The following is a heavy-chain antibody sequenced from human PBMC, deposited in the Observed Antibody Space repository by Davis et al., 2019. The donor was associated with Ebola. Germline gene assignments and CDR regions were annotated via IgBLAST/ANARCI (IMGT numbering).Heavy chain of an antibody. V-gene: IGHV3-7*01. CDR1: GFTFSGYW. CDR3: ARSRIAARRGFDY. CDR2: IKQDGSEK. Sequence: GESLKISCAASGFTFSGYWMSWVRQAPGKGLEWVANIKQDGSEKYYVDPVKGRFTISRDNAKNSLYLQMNSLRAEDTAVYYCARSRIAARRGFDYWGQGTLVTVSS. D-gene: IGHD6-6*01. J-gene: IGHJ4*02.